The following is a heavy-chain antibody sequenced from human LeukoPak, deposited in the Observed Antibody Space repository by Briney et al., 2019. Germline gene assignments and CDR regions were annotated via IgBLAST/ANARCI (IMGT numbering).Heavy chain of an antibody. CDR2: IIPIFGTA. J-gene: IGHJ4*02. V-gene: IGHV1-69*05. CDR1: GGTFSSYA. CDR3: ARWRSGSAATQHYFDY. Sequence: SVKVSCKASGGTFSSYAISWVRQAPGQGLEWMGGIIPIFGTANYAQKFQGRVTITTDESTSTAYMELSSLRSEDTAVYYCARWRSGSAATQHYFDYRGQGTLVTVSS. D-gene: IGHD2-15*01.